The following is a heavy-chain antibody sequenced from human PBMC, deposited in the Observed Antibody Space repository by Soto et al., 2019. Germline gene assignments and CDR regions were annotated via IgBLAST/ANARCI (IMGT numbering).Heavy chain of an antibody. CDR2: ISNSGST. CDR3: ARRYSSSPLVGFDN. J-gene: IGHJ4*02. Sequence: SETLSLTCTVSGDSVSSDVYYWSWIRQPPGKGLEWIGYISNSGSTNLNPSLKSRVTISLDTSQNQFSLRLKSVTAADTAVYYCARRYSSSPLVGFDNWGQGTLVTVSS. D-gene: IGHD6-6*01. V-gene: IGHV4-61*08. CDR1: GDSVSSDVYY.